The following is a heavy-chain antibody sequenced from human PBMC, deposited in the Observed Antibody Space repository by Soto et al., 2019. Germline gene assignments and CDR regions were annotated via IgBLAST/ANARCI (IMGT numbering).Heavy chain of an antibody. D-gene: IGHD6-19*01. CDR2: IYYSGST. Sequence: QVQLQESGPGLVKPSETLSLTCTVSSGSISSYYWSWIRQPPGKGLEWIGYIYYSGSTNYNPSLKSRVTISVDTSKNQFSLKLSSVTAADTAVYYCAREIAVAGKGGFDHWGQGTLVTVSS. CDR1: SGSISSYY. V-gene: IGHV4-59*01. CDR3: AREIAVAGKGGFDH. J-gene: IGHJ4*02.